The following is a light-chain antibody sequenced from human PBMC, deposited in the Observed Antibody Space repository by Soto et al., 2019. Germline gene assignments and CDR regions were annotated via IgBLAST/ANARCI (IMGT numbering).Light chain of an antibody. V-gene: IGKV3-20*01. CDR3: QQYATSPLT. J-gene: IGKJ4*01. CDR2: GAS. Sequence: EIVLTHSSDTLSLSPGESATLSCRARQSISSTYVAWYQQKPGQAPRLLIYGASSRAPGIPDRFSGSGSGTDFTLTIIRLVPEDFALYYCQQYATSPLTFGGGTKVDIK. CDR1: QSISSTY.